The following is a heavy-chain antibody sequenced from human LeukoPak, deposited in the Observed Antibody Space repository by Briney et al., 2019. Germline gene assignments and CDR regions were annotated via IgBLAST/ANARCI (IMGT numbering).Heavy chain of an antibody. D-gene: IGHD6-13*01. Sequence: GGSLRLSCAASGFTFSSYWMSWVRQAPGKGLEWVANIKQDGSEKYYVDSVKGRFTISRDNAKNSLYLQMNSLRAEDTAVYYCARGKLDSSSWHPDYFDYWGQGTLVTVSS. CDR3: ARGKLDSSSWHPDYFDY. CDR2: IKQDGSEK. CDR1: GFTFSSYW. J-gene: IGHJ4*02. V-gene: IGHV3-7*03.